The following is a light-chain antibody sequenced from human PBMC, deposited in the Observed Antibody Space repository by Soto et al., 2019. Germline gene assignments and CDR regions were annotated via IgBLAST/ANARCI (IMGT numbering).Light chain of an antibody. J-gene: IGKJ2*01. CDR3: LQYNTFPHT. Sequence: IQMTQSPSTLSASVGDTVTLTCRSSQMIARWLAWYQQKPGTAPRLIIYDATSLQSGVPSRFSASASGTDFTLTISSLHPDDFATYYCLQYNTFPHTFGHSTKVNI. CDR2: DAT. V-gene: IGKV1-5*01. CDR1: QMIARW.